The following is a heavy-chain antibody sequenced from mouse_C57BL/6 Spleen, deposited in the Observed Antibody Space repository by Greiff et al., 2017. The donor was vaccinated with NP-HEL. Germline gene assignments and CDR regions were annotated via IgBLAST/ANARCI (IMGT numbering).Heavy chain of an antibody. CDR3: ARGGSSFGCYFDY. V-gene: IGHV1-82*01. CDR2: IYPGDGDT. D-gene: IGHD1-1*01. J-gene: IGHJ2*01. CDR1: GYAFSSSW. Sequence: QVQLQQSGPELVKPGASVKISCKASGYAFSSSWMNWVKQRPGKGLEWIGRIYPGDGDTNYNGKFKGKATLTADKSSSTAYMQLSSLTSEDSAVYFCARGGSSFGCYFDYWGQGTTLTVSS.